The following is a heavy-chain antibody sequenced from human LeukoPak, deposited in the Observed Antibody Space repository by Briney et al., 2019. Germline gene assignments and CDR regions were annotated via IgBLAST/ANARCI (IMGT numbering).Heavy chain of an antibody. Sequence: SGGSLRLSCAASGFTFSHYGMNWVRQAPGKGLEWVSYISASTSTIYYADSVKGRFTISRDNAKNSLYLQMNSLRAEDTAVYYCARASRGYGGPVDYYYMDVWGKGTTVTVSS. CDR1: GFTFSHYG. CDR3: ARASRGYGGPVDYYYMDV. J-gene: IGHJ6*03. CDR2: ISASTSTI. V-gene: IGHV3-48*04. D-gene: IGHD5-18*01.